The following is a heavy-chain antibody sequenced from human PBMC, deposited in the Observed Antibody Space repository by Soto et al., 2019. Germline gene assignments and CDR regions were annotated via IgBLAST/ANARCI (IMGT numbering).Heavy chain of an antibody. CDR2: ISSSSSTI. V-gene: IGHV3-48*01. CDR1: GFTFSSYS. CDR3: ARDLAYCTNGVCDY. J-gene: IGHJ4*02. Sequence: EVQLVESGGGLVQPGGSLRLSCAASGFTFSSYSMNWVRQAPGKGLEWVSYISSSSSTIYYADSVKGRFTISRDNAKNSLYLHMNSLRAEDTAVYYCARDLAYCTNGVCDYWGQGTLVTVSS. D-gene: IGHD2-8*01.